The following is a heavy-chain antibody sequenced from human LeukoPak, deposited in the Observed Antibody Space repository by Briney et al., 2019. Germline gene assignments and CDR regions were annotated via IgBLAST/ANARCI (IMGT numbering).Heavy chain of an antibody. CDR1: GGSISSGGYS. V-gene: IGHV4-61*08. CDR2: IYITGST. Sequence: PSETLSLTCAVSGGSISSGGYSWSWLRQPPGKGLEWIGRIYITGSTNYNPSLKSRVTMSVDTSKNQFSLNLSSVTAADTAVYYCARGRGYYQDYWGQGTLVTVSS. D-gene: IGHD3-22*01. J-gene: IGHJ4*02. CDR3: ARGRGYYQDY.